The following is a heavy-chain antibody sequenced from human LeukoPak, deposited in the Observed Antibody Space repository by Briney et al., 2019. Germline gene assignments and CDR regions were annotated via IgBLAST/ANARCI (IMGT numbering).Heavy chain of an antibody. V-gene: IGHV3-66*01. Sequence: GSLRLSCAASGFTVSSNYMSCVRQAPGKGLEWVSVIYSGGSTYYADSVKGRFTISRDNSKNTLYLQMNSLRAEDTAVYYCARDTRIAAAGTGYYFDYWGQGTLVTVSS. CDR3: ARDTRIAAAGTGYYFDY. J-gene: IGHJ4*02. CDR1: GFTVSSNY. D-gene: IGHD6-13*01. CDR2: IYSGGST.